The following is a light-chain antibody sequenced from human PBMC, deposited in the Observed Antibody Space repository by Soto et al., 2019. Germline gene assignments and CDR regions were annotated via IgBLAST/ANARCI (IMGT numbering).Light chain of an antibody. CDR3: QHYNNWPPWT. J-gene: IGKJ1*01. CDR1: QSVSTN. V-gene: IGKV3-15*01. Sequence: EVVMTQTPAILSVSPGERATLSCRASQSVSTNLAWYQRKPGQAPRLLIYGASTRATGIPARFSGSGSGTEFTLTISSLQSEDFAVYYCQHYNNWPPWTFGQGTKVEIK. CDR2: GAS.